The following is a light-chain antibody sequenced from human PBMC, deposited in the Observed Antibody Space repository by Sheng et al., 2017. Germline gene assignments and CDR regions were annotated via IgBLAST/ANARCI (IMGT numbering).Light chain of an antibody. J-gene: IGKJ1*01. CDR2: AAS. Sequence: GARCAISCRASQTINTYLNWYQQRPGQVPKLLIYAASTLHSGVPSRFTGSGYGTDFTLTISGLQPEDFATYYCQQSYDPRRTFGQGT. V-gene: IGKV1-39*01. CDR1: QTINTY. CDR3: QQSYDPRRT.